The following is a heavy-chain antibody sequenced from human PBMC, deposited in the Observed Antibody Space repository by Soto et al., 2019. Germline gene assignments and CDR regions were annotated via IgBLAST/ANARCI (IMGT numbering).Heavy chain of an antibody. V-gene: IGHV1-69*13. CDR1: GGTFSSYA. CDR2: IIPIFGTA. J-gene: IGHJ6*02. D-gene: IGHD5-18*01. Sequence: RASVKVSCKASGGTFSSYAISWVRQAPGQGLEWMGGIIPIFGTANYAQKFQGRVTITADESTSTAYMELSSLRSEDTAVYYCARSRSSSGPEWSYGPYYYYYGMDVWGQGTTVTVSS. CDR3: ARSRSSSGPEWSYGPYYYYYGMDV.